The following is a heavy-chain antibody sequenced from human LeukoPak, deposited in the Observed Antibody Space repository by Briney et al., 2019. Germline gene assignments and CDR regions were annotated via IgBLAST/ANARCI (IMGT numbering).Heavy chain of an antibody. CDR3: ARHTYARPFDF. Sequence: SETLSLTCSVSGASVSSSYWSWIRQPPGKGVEWIGYIYFTGDANYNPSLKRRATTSMDTSKNQVSLKMTSVTAADTAVYYCARHTYARPFDFWGQGTLVTVAS. CDR2: IYFTGDA. CDR1: GASVSSSY. D-gene: IGHD6-6*01. V-gene: IGHV4-59*08. J-gene: IGHJ4*02.